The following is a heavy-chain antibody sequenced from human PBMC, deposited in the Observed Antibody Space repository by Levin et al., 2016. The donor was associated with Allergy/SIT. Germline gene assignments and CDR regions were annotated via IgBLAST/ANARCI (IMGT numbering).Heavy chain of an antibody. D-gene: IGHD4-17*01. J-gene: IGHJ6*02. V-gene: IGHV3-23*01. CDR3: ATPTTVTKRAYYYYGMDV. Sequence: VRQAPGKGLEWVSAISGSGGSTYYADSVKGRFTISRDNSKNTLYLQMNSLRAEDTAVYYCATPTTVTKRAYYYYGMDVWGQGTTVTVSS. CDR2: ISGSGGST.